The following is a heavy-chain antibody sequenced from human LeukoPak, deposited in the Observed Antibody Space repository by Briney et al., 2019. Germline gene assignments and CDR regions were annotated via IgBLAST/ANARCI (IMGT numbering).Heavy chain of an antibody. CDR2: ISDSGST. CDR1: GGSISSYY. Sequence: PSETLSLTCTVSGGSISSYYWSWIRQPPGKGLEWTGYISDSGSTHYNPSLKRRLTISVDTSKNQFSLKLSSVTAADTAIYYCARTRYSGGWFFDYWGKGTLVTVSS. D-gene: IGHD6-19*01. V-gene: IGHV4-59*01. CDR3: ARTRYSGGWFFDY. J-gene: IGHJ4*02.